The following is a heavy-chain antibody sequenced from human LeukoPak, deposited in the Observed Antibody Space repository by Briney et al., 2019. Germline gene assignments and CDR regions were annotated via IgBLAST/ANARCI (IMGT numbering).Heavy chain of an antibody. CDR1: GFTFSSYA. V-gene: IGHV3-23*01. CDR2: ISGSGGST. D-gene: IGHD2-2*01. CDR3: ALRAYIVVVPAALGAFDI. J-gene: IGHJ3*02. Sequence: PGGSLRLSCAASGFTFSSYAMSWVRQAPGKGLEWVSAISGSGGSTYYADSVKGRFTISRDNSKNTLYLQMNSLRAEDTAVYYCALRAYIVVVPAALGAFDIWGQGTMVTVSS.